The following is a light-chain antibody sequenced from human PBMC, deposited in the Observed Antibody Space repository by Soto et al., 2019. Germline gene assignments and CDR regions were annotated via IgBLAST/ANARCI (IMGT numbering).Light chain of an antibody. J-gene: IGKJ3*01. CDR1: QGISNY. CDR3: QKYNSAPPFT. CDR2: AAS. Sequence: DIQMTQSPSSLSASVGDRVTITCRASQGISNYVAWYQQKPGKVPKVLIYAASTLQSGVPSRFSGSGSGTDFTLTISSLQPEDVATYYCQKYNSAPPFTFGPGTKVNIK. V-gene: IGKV1-27*01.